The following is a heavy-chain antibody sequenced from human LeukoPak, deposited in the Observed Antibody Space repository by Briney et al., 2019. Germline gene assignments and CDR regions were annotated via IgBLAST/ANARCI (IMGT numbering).Heavy chain of an antibody. D-gene: IGHD3-9*01. CDR3: ARAIRNDKRGVKGYFDY. CDR2: ISSSGSTI. V-gene: IGHV3-11*01. Sequence: SGGSLRLSCAASGFTFSDYYMSWIRQAPGKGLEWVSYISSSGSTIYYADSVKGRFTISRDNAKNSLYLQMNSLRAEDTAVYYCARAIRNDKRGVKGYFDYWGQGTLVTVSS. CDR1: GFTFSDYY. J-gene: IGHJ4*02.